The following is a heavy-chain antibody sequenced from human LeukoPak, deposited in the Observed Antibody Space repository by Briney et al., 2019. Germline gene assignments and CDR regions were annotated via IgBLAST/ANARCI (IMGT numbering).Heavy chain of an antibody. V-gene: IGHV1-69*13. CDR2: IIPIFGTA. Sequence: ASVKVSCKASGGTFSSYAISWVRQAPGQGLEWMGGIIPIFGTANYAQKFQGRVTIIADESTSTAYMELSSLRSEDTAVYYCARDHCSGGSCYINWFDPWGQGTLVTVSS. J-gene: IGHJ5*02. D-gene: IGHD2-15*01. CDR3: ARDHCSGGSCYINWFDP. CDR1: GGTFSSYA.